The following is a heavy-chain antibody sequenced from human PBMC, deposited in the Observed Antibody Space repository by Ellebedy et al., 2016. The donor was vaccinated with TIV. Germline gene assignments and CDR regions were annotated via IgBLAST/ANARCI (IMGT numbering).Heavy chain of an antibody. Sequence: SGPTLVKPTETLTLTCTVSGFSLNNIIMGVSWFRQPPGKALEWLANIFSRDEKSYSTSLTSRLTISKDTAKSQVVLTMTNLDPVDTATYFCARTLRYCGGDCSYQFDYWGQGTLVPVSS. CDR3: ARTLRYCGGDCSYQFDY. CDR1: GFSLNNIIMG. J-gene: IGHJ4*02. CDR2: IFSRDEK. V-gene: IGHV2-26*01. D-gene: IGHD2-21*02.